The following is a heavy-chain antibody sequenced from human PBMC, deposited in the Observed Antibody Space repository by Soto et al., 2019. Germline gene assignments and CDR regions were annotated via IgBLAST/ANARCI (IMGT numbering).Heavy chain of an antibody. J-gene: IGHJ6*02. CDR3: AVIISSWYFGEVVDYYGMDV. Sequence: VASVKVSCKASGFTFTSSAVQWVRQARGRRLEWIGWIVVGSGNTNYAQKFQERVTITRDMSTSTAYMELSSLRSEDTAVYYCAVIISSWYFGEVVDYYGMDVWGQGTTVTVS. V-gene: IGHV1-58*01. CDR1: GFTFTSSA. CDR2: IVVGSGNT. D-gene: IGHD6-13*01.